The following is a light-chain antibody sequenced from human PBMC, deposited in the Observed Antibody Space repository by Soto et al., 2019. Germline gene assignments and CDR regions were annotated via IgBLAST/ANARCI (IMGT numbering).Light chain of an antibody. J-gene: IGLJ2*01. CDR2: DVS. CDR1: SSDVGGYNY. Sequence: QSALTQPASVSGSPGQSITISCTGTSSDVGGYNYVSWYQQHPGKAPKLMIYDVSNRPSGVSNRFSGSKSGNTASLTISGLQAGDEAVYYCSSYKSSSPYLLFGGGPKATVL. V-gene: IGLV2-14*01. CDR3: SSYKSSSPYLL.